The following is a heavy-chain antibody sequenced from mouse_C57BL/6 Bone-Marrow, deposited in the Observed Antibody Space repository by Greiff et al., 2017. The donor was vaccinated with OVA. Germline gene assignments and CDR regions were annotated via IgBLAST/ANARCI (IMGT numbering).Heavy chain of an antibody. Sequence: EVQVVESGEGLVKPGGSLKLSCAASGFTFSSYAMSWVRQTPEKRLEWVAYISSGGDYIYYADTVKGRFTISRDNARNTLYLQMSSLKSEDTAMYYCTKDGYYEGAYWGQGTLVTVSA. J-gene: IGHJ3*01. V-gene: IGHV5-9-1*02. CDR3: TKDGYYEGAY. CDR1: GFTFSSYA. CDR2: ISSGGDYI. D-gene: IGHD2-3*01.